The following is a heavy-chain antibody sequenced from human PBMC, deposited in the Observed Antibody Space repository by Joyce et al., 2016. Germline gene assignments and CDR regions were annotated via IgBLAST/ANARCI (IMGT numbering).Heavy chain of an antibody. CDR2: IYHTGST. J-gene: IGHJ4*02. D-gene: IGHD5-12*01. CDR3: ARGGGYDLMDY. Sequence: QVQLQESGPGLVKPSETLSLTCTVSGGSITGYYWSWIRQAPGEGLEWIGYIYHTGSTNYNPSLKSRVTISIDTSRTQFSRKLSSVTAADTAVYYCARGGGYDLMDYWGQGTLVTVSS. V-gene: IGHV4-59*01. CDR1: GGSITGYY.